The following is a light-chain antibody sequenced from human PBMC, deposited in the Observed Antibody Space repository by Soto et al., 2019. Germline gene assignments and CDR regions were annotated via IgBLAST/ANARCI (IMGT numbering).Light chain of an antibody. CDR3: QQYNSFSPT. CDR2: HAS. J-gene: IGKJ1*01. V-gene: IGKV1-5*01. Sequence: DIQLTQSPSTLSASVGDRVTITCRASQSVSDWLAWYQQKPGNAPNLLIYHASNLESGVPSRFSGSGSQTEFTLTISSLHPDAFATNYCQQYNSFSPTFGQGTRVELK. CDR1: QSVSDW.